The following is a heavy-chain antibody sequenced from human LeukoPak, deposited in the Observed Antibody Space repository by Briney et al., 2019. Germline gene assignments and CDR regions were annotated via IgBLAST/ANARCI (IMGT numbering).Heavy chain of an antibody. J-gene: IGHJ6*03. D-gene: IGHD2-2*01. Sequence: PGGSLRLSCAASGFTFSNAWMSWVRQAPGKGLEWVGRIKSKTDGGTTDYAAPVKGRFTISRDDSKNTLYLQMNSLKTEDTAVYYCTTDIVVVPAADYMDVWGKGTTVTVSS. CDR2: IKSKTDGGTT. CDR1: GFTFSNAW. V-gene: IGHV3-15*01. CDR3: TTDIVVVPAADYMDV.